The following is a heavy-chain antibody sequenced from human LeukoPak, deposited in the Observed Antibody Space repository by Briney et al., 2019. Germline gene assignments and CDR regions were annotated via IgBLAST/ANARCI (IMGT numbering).Heavy chain of an antibody. CDR3: ARGLDYGGNSGSDY. Sequence: GGSLRLSCAASGFTFSSYDMHWVRQAPAKGLEWVAFVWYDGSNEYYADSVKGRFTISRDNSKNTLYLQMNSLRAEDTAVYYCARGLDYGGNSGSDYWGQGTLVTVSS. V-gene: IGHV3-33*01. CDR2: VWYDGSNE. D-gene: IGHD4-23*01. CDR1: GFTFSSYD. J-gene: IGHJ4*02.